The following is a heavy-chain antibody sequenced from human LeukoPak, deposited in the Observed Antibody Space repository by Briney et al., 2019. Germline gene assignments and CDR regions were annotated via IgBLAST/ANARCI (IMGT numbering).Heavy chain of an antibody. Sequence: AEGSLRLSCAASGFTFSSYAMHWVRQAPGKGLEYVSAISSNGGSAYYANSVKGRFTISRDNSKNTLYLQMGSLRAEDMAVYYCARDRHGGGAAAGTPYYYYMDVWGKGTTVTVSS. CDR3: ARDRHGGGAAAGTPYYYYMDV. CDR1: GFTFSSYA. J-gene: IGHJ6*03. V-gene: IGHV3-64*01. D-gene: IGHD6-13*01. CDR2: ISSNGGSA.